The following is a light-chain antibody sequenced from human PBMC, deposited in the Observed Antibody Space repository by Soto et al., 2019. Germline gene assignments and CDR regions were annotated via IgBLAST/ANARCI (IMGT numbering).Light chain of an antibody. CDR2: AAS. Sequence: DIQMTQSPSSVSASVGDRVTFTCRASQGISSWLAWYQQKPGKAPTLLIYAASTLQSGVTSRFSGSGSGTDFTLTISSLQPADFATYYCEQSYSTRVTFGPGTKVDIK. CDR1: QGISSW. V-gene: IGKV1-12*01. CDR3: EQSYSTRVT. J-gene: IGKJ3*01.